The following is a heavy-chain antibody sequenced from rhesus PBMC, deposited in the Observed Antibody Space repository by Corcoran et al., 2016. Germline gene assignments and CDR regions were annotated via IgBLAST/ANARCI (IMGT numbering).Heavy chain of an antibody. CDR1: GFTFSSYG. CDR3: ARSTSNYFDY. J-gene: IGHJ4*01. V-gene: IGHV3-54*02. CDR2: ISFDGSDK. Sequence: EVQLVESGGGLVQSGGSLRLSCAASGFTFSSYGIHLVRQAPGKGLEWVAVISFDGSDKYCADSVKDRFTISRDNSKNMVYLQLNNLKLEDTAVYYCARSTSNYFDYWGQGVLVTVSS. D-gene: IGHD3-40*01.